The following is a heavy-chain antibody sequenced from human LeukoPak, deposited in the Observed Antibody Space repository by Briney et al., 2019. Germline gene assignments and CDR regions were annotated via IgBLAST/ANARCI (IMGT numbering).Heavy chain of an antibody. Sequence: ASVKVSCKVSGYTFTSYYMHWVRQAPGQGLEWMGIINPSGGSTSYAQKFQGRVTMTRDTSTSTVYMELSSLRSEDTAVYYCARDPVVAPQYSGYDGPYYMDVWGKGTTVTISS. CDR3: ARDPVVAPQYSGYDGPYYMDV. J-gene: IGHJ6*03. V-gene: IGHV1-46*01. D-gene: IGHD5-12*01. CDR2: INPSGGST. CDR1: GYTFTSYY.